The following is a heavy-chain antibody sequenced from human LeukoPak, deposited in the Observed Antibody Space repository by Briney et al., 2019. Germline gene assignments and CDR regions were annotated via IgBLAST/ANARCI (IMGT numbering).Heavy chain of an antibody. V-gene: IGHV4-61*02. J-gene: IGHJ4*02. CDR3: ARTSRDGYSSFDY. Sequence: SETLSLTCTVSGGSISSGSYYWSWIRQPAGKGLEWIGRIYTSGSTNYNPSLKSRVTISVDTSKNQFSLKLSSVTAADTAVYYCARTSRDGYSSFDYWGQGTLVTVSS. D-gene: IGHD5-24*01. CDR1: GGSISSGSYY. CDR2: IYTSGST.